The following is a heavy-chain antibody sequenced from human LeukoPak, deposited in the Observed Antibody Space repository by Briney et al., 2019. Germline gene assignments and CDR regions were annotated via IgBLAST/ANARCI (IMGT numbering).Heavy chain of an antibody. CDR1: GGSFSGYY. CDR2: INHSGST. J-gene: IGHJ4*02. CDR3: ARTLRYFDWLFRPDY. V-gene: IGHV4-34*01. Sequence: SETLSLTCAVYGGSFSGYYWSWIRQPPGKGLEWIGEINHSGSTNYNPSPKSRVTISVDTSKNQFSLKLSSVTAAGTAVYYCARTLRYFDWLFRPDYWGQGNLVTVSS. D-gene: IGHD3-9*01.